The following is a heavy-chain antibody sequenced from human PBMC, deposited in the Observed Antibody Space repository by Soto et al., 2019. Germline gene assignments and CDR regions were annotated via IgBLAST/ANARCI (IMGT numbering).Heavy chain of an antibody. CDR3: ARDAIHPYYYYDYYMVV. CDR1: GGSFSGYY. CDR2: INHSGST. V-gene: IGHV4-34*01. Sequence: SETRSLTCAVYGGSFSGYYWSWIRQPPGKGLEWIGEINHSGSTNYNPSLKSRVTISVDTSKNQFSLKLSSVTAADTAVYYCARDAIHPYYYYDYYMVVWGKGTTVTVSS. J-gene: IGHJ6*03. D-gene: IGHD2-8*01.